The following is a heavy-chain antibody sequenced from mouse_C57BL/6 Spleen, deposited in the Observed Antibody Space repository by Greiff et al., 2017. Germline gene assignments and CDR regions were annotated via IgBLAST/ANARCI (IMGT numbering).Heavy chain of an antibody. V-gene: IGHV1-26*01. J-gene: IGHJ2*01. CDR1: GYTFTDYY. Sequence: EVQLQQSGPELVKPGASVKISCKASGYTFTDYYMNWVKQSHGKSLEWIGDINPNNGGTSYNQKFKGKATLTVDKSSSTAYMELRSLTSEDSAVYYCARHYGSSGGFDYWGQGTTLTVSS. D-gene: IGHD1-1*01. CDR3: ARHYGSSGGFDY. CDR2: INPNNGGT.